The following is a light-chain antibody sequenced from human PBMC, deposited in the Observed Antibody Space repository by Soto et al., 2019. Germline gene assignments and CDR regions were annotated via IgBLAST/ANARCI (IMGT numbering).Light chain of an antibody. V-gene: IGKV3-15*01. Sequence: MTQSPSTLSVSPGERPTLSCRASQSVSSDLAWYQQKPGQAPRLLIYGASTRATGIPARFSGSGSGTEFTLTISSLQSEDFAVYFCQQYNNWPGTFGQGTKVDIK. CDR3: QQYNNWPGT. CDR2: GAS. CDR1: QSVSSD. J-gene: IGKJ1*01.